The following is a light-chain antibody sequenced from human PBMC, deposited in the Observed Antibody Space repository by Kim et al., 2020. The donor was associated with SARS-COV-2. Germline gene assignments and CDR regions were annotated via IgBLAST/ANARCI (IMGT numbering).Light chain of an antibody. CDR3: SSYSSGTSLRI. J-gene: IGLJ2*01. V-gene: IGLV2-14*02. CDR2: DVT. CDR1: SSDVGSYNL. Sequence: SITISCTGTSSDVGSYNLVPWYQQHPGEAPTLIIYDVTNRPSGVSNRFSGSKSGNTASLTISGLQAEDEADYYCSSYSSGTSLRIFGGGTQLTVL.